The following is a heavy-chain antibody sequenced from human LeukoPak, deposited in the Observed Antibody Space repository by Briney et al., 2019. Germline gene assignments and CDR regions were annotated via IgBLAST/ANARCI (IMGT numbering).Heavy chain of an antibody. V-gene: IGHV3-30*04. CDR3: ARDRIVVVVAAIGGFDY. D-gene: IGHD2-15*01. CDR2: ISYDGSNK. CDR1: GFTFSSYA. Sequence: GGSLRLSCAASGFTFSSYAMHWVRQAPGKRLEWVAVISYDGSNKYYADSVKGRFTISRDNSKNTLYLQMNSLRAEDTAVYYCARDRIVVVVAAIGGFDYWGQGTLVTVSS. J-gene: IGHJ4*02.